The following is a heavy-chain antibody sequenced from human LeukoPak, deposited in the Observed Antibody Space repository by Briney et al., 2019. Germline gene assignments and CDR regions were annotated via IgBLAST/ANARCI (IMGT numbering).Heavy chain of an antibody. CDR3: AKDYGTTGYYRGGFFDY. CDR2: IYYDGSNQ. Sequence: GGSLRLSCAASGFTVSSNYMSWVRQAPGKGLEWVALIYYDGSNQFYADSVKGRFTISRDNSKNTVFLHLNSLRDEDTAVYFCAKDYGTTGYYRGGFFDYWGQGALVTVSS. D-gene: IGHD2-15*01. CDR1: GFTVSSNY. V-gene: IGHV3-30*18. J-gene: IGHJ4*02.